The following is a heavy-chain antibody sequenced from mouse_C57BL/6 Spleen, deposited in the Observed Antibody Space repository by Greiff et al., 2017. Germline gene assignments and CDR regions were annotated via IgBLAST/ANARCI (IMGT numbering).Heavy chain of an antibody. CDR1: GYAFSSYW. CDR3: AGGHYSNYLGY. J-gene: IGHJ4*01. CDR2: IYPGDGDT. Sequence: VQLQQSGAELVKPGASVKISCKASGYAFSSYWMNWVKQRPGKGLEWIGQIYPGDGDTNYNGKFKGKATLTADKSSSTAYMQLSSLTSEDSAVYFCAGGHYSNYLGYWGQGTSVTVSS. V-gene: IGHV1-80*01. D-gene: IGHD2-5*01.